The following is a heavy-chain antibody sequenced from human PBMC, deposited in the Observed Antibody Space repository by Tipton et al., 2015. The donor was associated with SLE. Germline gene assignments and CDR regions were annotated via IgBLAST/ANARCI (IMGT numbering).Heavy chain of an antibody. J-gene: IGHJ4*02. D-gene: IGHD3-16*01. V-gene: IGHV4-28*02. CDR1: VYSISSSHW. CDR2: IYYGGTI. CDR3: ARGPPRLVWYYFDY. Sequence: TLSLTCNVSVYSISSSHWWGWIRQPPGEGLEWIGHIYYGGTIYYNPSLKSRVTMSVDTSKNQFSLKLSSVTAADTAVYYCARGPPRLVWYYFDYWGQGTLVTVSS.